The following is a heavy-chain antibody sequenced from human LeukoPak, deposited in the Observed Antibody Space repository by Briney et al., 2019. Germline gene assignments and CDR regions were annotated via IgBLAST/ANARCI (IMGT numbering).Heavy chain of an antibody. Sequence: PSETLSLTCTVSGYSISSGYYWGWIRQPPGKGLEWIGSIYHSGSTYYNPSLKSRVTISVDTSKNHFSLKLRSVTAADTAMYYCARVPHSSSSEWFDPWGQGTLVTVSS. CDR1: GYSISSGYY. D-gene: IGHD6-6*01. CDR2: IYHSGST. J-gene: IGHJ5*02. V-gene: IGHV4-38-2*02. CDR3: ARVPHSSSSEWFDP.